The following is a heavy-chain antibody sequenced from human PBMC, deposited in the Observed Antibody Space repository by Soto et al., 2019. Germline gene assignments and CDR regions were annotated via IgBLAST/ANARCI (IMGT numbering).Heavy chain of an antibody. Sequence: QVQLVQSGAEVKKPGASVKVSCKASGYTFTSYAMHWVRQAPGQRLEWMGWINAGNGNTKYSQKFQGRVTITRDTSASTAYMELSSLRSEDTAVYYYARDLGVAVARYYFDYWGQGTLVTVSS. D-gene: IGHD6-19*01. CDR1: GYTFTSYA. CDR3: ARDLGVAVARYYFDY. J-gene: IGHJ4*02. CDR2: INAGNGNT. V-gene: IGHV1-3*01.